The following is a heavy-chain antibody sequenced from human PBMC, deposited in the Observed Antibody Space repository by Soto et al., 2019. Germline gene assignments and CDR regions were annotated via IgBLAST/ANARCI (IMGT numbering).Heavy chain of an antibody. Sequence: PGGSLRLSCAASGFTFSDYYMSWIRQAPGKGLEWVSYISSSGSTIYYADSVKGRFTISRDNAKNSLYLQMNSLRAEDTAVYYCARGNLAAPTPPFDSLGQGTLLTVSS. D-gene: IGHD2-15*01. CDR2: ISSSGSTI. CDR3: ARGNLAAPTPPFDS. J-gene: IGHJ4*02. CDR1: GFTFSDYY. V-gene: IGHV3-11*01.